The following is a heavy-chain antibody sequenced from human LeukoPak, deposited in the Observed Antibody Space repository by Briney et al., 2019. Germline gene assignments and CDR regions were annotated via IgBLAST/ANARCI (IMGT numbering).Heavy chain of an antibody. J-gene: IGHJ4*02. CDR2: INPNSGGT. CDR1: GYTFTGYY. D-gene: IGHD2-2*01. V-gene: IGHV1-2*02. CDR3: AEAKREVVGGPDY. Sequence: ASVKVSCKASGYTFTGYYMHWVRQAPGQGLEWMGWINPNSGGTNYAQKFQGRVTMTRDTSISTAYMELSRLRSDDTAVYYCAEAKREVVGGPDYWGQGTLVTVSS.